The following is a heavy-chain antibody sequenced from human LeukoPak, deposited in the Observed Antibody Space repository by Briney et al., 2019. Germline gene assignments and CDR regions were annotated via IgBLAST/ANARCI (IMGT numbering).Heavy chain of an antibody. CDR1: GFTSSNAW. CDR3: TTQMGATSLFFGAFDI. V-gene: IGHV3-15*01. CDR2: IKSKTDGGTT. D-gene: IGHD3-10*01. Sequence: PGGSLRLSCAASGFTSSNAWMSWVRQAPGKGLGWVGRIKSKTDGGTTDYAAAVKGRFTISRDDSKNTLYLQMNSLKTEDTAVYYCTTQMGATSLFFGAFDIWGQGTMVTVSS. J-gene: IGHJ3*02.